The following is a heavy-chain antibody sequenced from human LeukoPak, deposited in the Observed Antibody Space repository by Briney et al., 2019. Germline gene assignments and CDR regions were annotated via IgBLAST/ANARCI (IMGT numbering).Heavy chain of an antibody. CDR1: GGSISSYY. V-gene: IGHV4-59*01. D-gene: IGHD2-21*01. J-gene: IGHJ4*02. Sequence: PSETLSLTCTVSGGSISSYYWSWIRQPPGKGLEWIGYIYYSGSTNYNPSLKSRVTISVDTSKNQFSLKLSSVTAADTAVYYCAREAVINCFDYWGQGTLVTVSS. CDR2: IYYSGST. CDR3: AREAVINCFDY.